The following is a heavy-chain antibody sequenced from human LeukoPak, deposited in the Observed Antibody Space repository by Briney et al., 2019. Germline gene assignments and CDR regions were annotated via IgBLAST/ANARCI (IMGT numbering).Heavy chain of an antibody. CDR1: GFTFSGYG. Sequence: GGSLRLSCAASGFTFSGYGMHWVRQAPGKGLEWVAVISYDGSNKYYADSVKGRFTISRDNSKNTLYLQMNSLRAEDTAVYYCAKDLDILTGYLVDYWAQGTLVTVSS. CDR3: AKDLDILTGYLVDY. J-gene: IGHJ4*02. D-gene: IGHD3-9*01. V-gene: IGHV3-30*18. CDR2: ISYDGSNK.